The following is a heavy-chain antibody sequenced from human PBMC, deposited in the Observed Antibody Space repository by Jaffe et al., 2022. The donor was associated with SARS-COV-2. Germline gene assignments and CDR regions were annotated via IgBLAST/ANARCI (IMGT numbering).Heavy chain of an antibody. CDR3: AWIDGYSGFAS. V-gene: IGHV2-26*01. Sequence: QVTLKESGPVLVKPTETLTLTCSLSANSFIDPRKGVSWIRQPPGKALEWLAHIFSTDEKSYSTSLMTRLTISKDTSNSQVVLTMTNVDPADTATYYCAWIDGYSGFASWGQGTLVTVSS. D-gene: IGHD5-12*01. CDR1: ANSFIDPRKG. J-gene: IGHJ5*02. CDR2: IFSTDEK.